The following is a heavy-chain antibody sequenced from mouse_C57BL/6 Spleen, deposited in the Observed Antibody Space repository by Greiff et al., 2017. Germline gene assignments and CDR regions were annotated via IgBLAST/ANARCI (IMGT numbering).Heavy chain of an antibody. CDR2: IHPNSGST. J-gene: IGHJ2*01. CDR1: GYTFTSYW. Sequence: QVQLQQPGAELVKPGASVKLSCKASGYTFTSYWMHWVKQRPGQGLEWIGMIHPNSGSTNYNEKFKSKATLTGDKASNTAYMQRSSLSSENSAVYYCARKSKGGQDYLDYWGQGTTLTVSS. D-gene: IGHD3-3*01. CDR3: ARKSKGGQDYLDY. V-gene: IGHV1-64*01.